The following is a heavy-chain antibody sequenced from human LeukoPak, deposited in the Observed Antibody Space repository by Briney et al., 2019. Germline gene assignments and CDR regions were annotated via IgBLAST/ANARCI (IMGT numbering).Heavy chain of an antibody. V-gene: IGHV4-39*01. CDR1: GGSISSTTNY. CDR3: ARLGAPGGTRSGDYYYGMDV. Sequence: SETLSLTCTVSGGSISSTTNYWGWIRQPPGKGLEWIGSIYYSGSTFYSPSLKSRVTISVDTSKNQFSLKLSSVTAADTAVYYCARLGAPGGTRSGDYYYGMDVWGQGTTVTVSS. J-gene: IGHJ6*02. CDR2: IYYSGST. D-gene: IGHD6-13*01.